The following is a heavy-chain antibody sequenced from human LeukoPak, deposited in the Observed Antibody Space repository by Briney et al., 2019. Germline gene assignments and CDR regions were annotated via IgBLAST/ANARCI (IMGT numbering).Heavy chain of an antibody. Sequence: GASVKVSCKASGYIFTDYYMHWVRQAPGQGLEWVGWINLNSGDTKYAQKFQGRVTMTRDTSISTADMELSRLRSDDTAVYYCARGSASLPGTFFDYWGQGTLVSVSS. V-gene: IGHV1-2*02. CDR3: ARGSASLPGTFFDY. D-gene: IGHD6-13*01. CDR1: GYIFTDYY. CDR2: INLNSGDT. J-gene: IGHJ4*02.